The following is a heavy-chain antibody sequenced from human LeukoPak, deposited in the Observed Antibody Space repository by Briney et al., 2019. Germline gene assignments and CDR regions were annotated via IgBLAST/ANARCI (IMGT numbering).Heavy chain of an antibody. V-gene: IGHV3-11*01. CDR2: ISYSGNTI. D-gene: IGHD6-19*01. Sequence: AGGSLRLSCAASGFTFSNYYMTWIRRAPGKGLQWISFISYSGNTIYYADSVEGRFTISRDNAKNSLYLQMHSLRAEDTAMYYCARSTLPGRSGRTEFFQHWGQGTLVTVSS. J-gene: IGHJ1*01. CDR1: GFTFSNYY. CDR3: ARSTLPGRSGRTEFFQH.